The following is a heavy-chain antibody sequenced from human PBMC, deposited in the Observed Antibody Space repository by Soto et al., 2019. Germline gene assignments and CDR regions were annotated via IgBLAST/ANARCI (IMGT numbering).Heavy chain of an antibody. CDR3: ASPGYDFWSGYYYYGMDV. J-gene: IGHJ6*02. CDR2: ISSSSSTI. D-gene: IGHD3-3*01. CDR1: GFTFSSYS. V-gene: IGHV3-48*02. Sequence: HPGGSLRLSCAASGFTFSSYSMNWVRQAPGKGLEWVSYISSSSSTIYYADSVKGRFTISRDNAKNSLYLQMNSLRDEDTAVYYCASPGYDFWSGYYYYGMDVWGQGTTVTVSS.